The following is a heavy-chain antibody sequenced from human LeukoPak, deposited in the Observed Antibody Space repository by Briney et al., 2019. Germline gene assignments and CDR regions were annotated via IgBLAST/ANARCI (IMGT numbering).Heavy chain of an antibody. V-gene: IGHV1-69*06. D-gene: IGHD2-2*01. CDR2: IIPIFGTA. CDR1: GDTFSSYA. CDR3: ARDTFRNSAATRGLPDY. J-gene: IGHJ4*02. Sequence: SVKVSCKASGDTFSSYAISWVRKPPGQGLEWMGGIIPIFGTANYAQKFQGRVTITADKSTSTAYMELSSLRSEDTAVYYCARDTFRNSAATRGLPDYWGQGTLVTVSS.